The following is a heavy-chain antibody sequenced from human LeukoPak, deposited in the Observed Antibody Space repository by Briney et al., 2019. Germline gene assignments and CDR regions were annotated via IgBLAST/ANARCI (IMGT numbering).Heavy chain of an antibody. CDR1: GXXFSXFS. D-gene: IGHD6-19*01. Sequence: GGSLRLSCAAXGXXFSXFSXXWXXQASGXGLDWVSYVSRTTTYYADSVKGRFTISRDNAKNSLYLQMNSLRDEDTAVYYCAXDRGAVAGRTFDYWGQGTLVTVSS. CDR2: VSRTTT. CDR3: AXDRGAVAGRTFDY. J-gene: IGHJ4*02. V-gene: IGHV3-48*02.